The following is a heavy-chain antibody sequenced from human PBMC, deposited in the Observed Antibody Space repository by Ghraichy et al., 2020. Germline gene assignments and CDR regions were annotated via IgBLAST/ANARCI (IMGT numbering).Heavy chain of an antibody. CDR2: ISSSSSYI. CDR3: ARGCSSTSCYAPYYYDYYGMDV. J-gene: IGHJ6*02. D-gene: IGHD2-2*01. Sequence: GGSLRLSCAASGFTFSSYSMNWVRQAPGKGLEWVSSISSSSSYIYYADSVKGRFTISRDNAKNSLYLQMNSLRAEDTAVYYCARGCSSTSCYAPYYYDYYGMDVWGQGTTVTVSS. V-gene: IGHV3-21*01. CDR1: GFTFSSYS.